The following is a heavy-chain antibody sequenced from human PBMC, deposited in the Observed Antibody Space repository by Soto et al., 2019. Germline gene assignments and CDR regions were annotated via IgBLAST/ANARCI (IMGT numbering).Heavy chain of an antibody. CDR3: VRRWGTSFDF. V-gene: IGHV4-59*01. Sequence: SETLSLTCTVSGGSIISYYWSWIRQPPWKGLEWIGYIYYSGSTNYNPSLKSRVTISVDTSKNQFSLKVSSVTAADTAVYYCVRRWGTSFDFWGQGTLVTVSS. CDR2: IYYSGST. J-gene: IGHJ4*02. CDR1: GGSIISYY. D-gene: IGHD7-27*01.